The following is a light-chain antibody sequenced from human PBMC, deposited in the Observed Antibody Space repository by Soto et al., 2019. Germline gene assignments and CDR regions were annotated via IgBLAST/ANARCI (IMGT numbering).Light chain of an antibody. J-gene: IGKJ4*01. Sequence: DIQITLSASYLSASVGDRVTITCRASQGITSYLNWYQQKPGKAPKLLIYAASSLQSGVPSRFSGGGSGTDFTLTISTVQPEDFATYYCQQSYSTPPTFGGGTKVEIK. CDR1: QGITSY. CDR2: AAS. V-gene: IGKV1-39*01. CDR3: QQSYSTPPT.